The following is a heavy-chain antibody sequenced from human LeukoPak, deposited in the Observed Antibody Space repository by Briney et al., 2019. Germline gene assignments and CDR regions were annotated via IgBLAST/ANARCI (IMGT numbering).Heavy chain of an antibody. CDR1: GYTFTSYD. V-gene: IGHV1-8*01. CDR3: ARDSTGTTEAFGD. D-gene: IGHD1-1*01. CDR2: MNPNSGNT. J-gene: IGHJ4*02. Sequence: GASLKVSCKASGYTFTSYDINWVRQATGQGLEWMGWMNPNSGNTGYAQNFKGRVTMTRNTSISTAYMELSSLRSEDTAVYYCARDSTGTTEAFGDWGQGALVTVSS.